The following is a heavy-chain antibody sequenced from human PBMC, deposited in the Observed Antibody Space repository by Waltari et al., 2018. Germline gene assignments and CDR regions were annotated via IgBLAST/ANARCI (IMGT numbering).Heavy chain of an antibody. V-gene: IGHV3-15*01. J-gene: IGHJ4*02. CDR2: IKSNSDCGTT. CDR1: EFTFNSAW. CDR3: SAGIPFHY. Sequence: EVQLVESGGGLIKPGGSMRLTCTGSEFTFNSAWMSWVGQAQGVGLEVIGRIKSNSDCGTTDYAAPVKGRFTLQTDDAKSTVYLQLNGLKVDDTAVYFCSAGIPFHYWGQGALVTVSS. D-gene: IGHD2-21*01.